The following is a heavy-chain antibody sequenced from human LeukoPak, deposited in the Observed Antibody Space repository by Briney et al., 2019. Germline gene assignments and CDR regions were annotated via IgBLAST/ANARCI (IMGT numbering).Heavy chain of an antibody. D-gene: IGHD1-14*01. CDR1: GFTFSSYE. CDR2: INYKGGTT. CDR3: ARVGPETAFDY. V-gene: IGHV3-64*02. Sequence: GGSLRLSCAASGFTFSSYEMNWVRQSPGRGLEYVSAINYKGGTTYYADSVKGRFTISRDNSKNTLYLQMASLRGEDMAVYYCARVGPETAFDYWGQGTLVTVSS. J-gene: IGHJ4*02.